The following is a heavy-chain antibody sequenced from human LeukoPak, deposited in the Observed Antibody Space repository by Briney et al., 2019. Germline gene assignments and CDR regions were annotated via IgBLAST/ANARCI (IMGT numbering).Heavy chain of an antibody. Sequence: SETLSLTCAVYGGSFSGYYWSWIRQPPGKGLEWIGEINHSGSTNYNPSLKSRVTISVDTSKNQFSLKLSSVTAADTAVYYCASTYCSGGSCSDFYFDYWGQGTLVTVSS. CDR2: INHSGST. CDR1: GGSFSGYY. D-gene: IGHD2-15*01. J-gene: IGHJ4*02. CDR3: ASTYCSGGSCSDFYFDY. V-gene: IGHV4-34*01.